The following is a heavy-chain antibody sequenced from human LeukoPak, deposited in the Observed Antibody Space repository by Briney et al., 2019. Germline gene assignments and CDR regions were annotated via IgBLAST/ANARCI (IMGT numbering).Heavy chain of an antibody. CDR1: GFTFSTYA. V-gene: IGHV3-23*01. D-gene: IGHD2-15*01. Sequence: GSLRVPCTASGFTFSTYAMSWVRQAPGKGLEWVSGISNGGDYTYYADSVKGRFTISRDNSKNTLYLQMNSLRADDTAVYHCAKEKKSGGWPIDYWGQGALVTVSS. CDR2: ISNGGDYT. CDR3: AKEKKSGGWPIDY. J-gene: IGHJ4*02.